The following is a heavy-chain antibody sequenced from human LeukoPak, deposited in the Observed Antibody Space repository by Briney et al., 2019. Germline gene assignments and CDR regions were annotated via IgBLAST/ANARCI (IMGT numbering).Heavy chain of an antibody. D-gene: IGHD2-2*01. CDR3: SREGDPVLFCGSTNCYVY. Sequence: GGSLRLSCAALGSAFRNYGTPWCRQAPGKGLVWVSRINSDGSTPNYADSVKGRFTISRDNAKDTLSLQMDCLKAGGTAVYYCSREGDPVLFCGSTNCYVYWGQGTLVTVSS. J-gene: IGHJ4*02. CDR1: GSAFRNYG. CDR2: INSDGSTP. V-gene: IGHV3-74*01.